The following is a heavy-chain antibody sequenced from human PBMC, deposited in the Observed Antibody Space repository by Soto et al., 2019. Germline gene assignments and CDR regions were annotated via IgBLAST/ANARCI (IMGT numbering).Heavy chain of an antibody. CDR1: GFSISRYY. D-gene: IGHD3-10*01. J-gene: IGHJ4*02. CDR2: IYYIGST. V-gene: IGHV4-59*01. CDR3: AREAWFGDKKYYFDY. Sequence: SGTLSLTCTVSGFSISRYYLSWIRHPPLSGLEWIWYIYYIGSTNYNPSLKSRVTISVDTSKNQFSLKLSSVTAADTAVYYCAREAWFGDKKYYFDYWGQGNMVTASS.